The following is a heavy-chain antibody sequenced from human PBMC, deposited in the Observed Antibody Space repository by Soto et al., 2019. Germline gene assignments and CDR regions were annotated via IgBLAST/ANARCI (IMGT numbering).Heavy chain of an antibody. Sequence: GGSLRLSCAASGFPFSNAWINWVRQVPGKGLEWVGRVKSKTNGGSSDYAAPVKGRFAVSRDDSKNIVYLQMNSLKIEDTGVYYCTTDSRTTLPEIRFDYWGHGTQVTVSS. CDR2: VKSKTNGGSS. J-gene: IGHJ4*01. V-gene: IGHV3-15*07. CDR3: TTDSRTTLPEIRFDY. CDR1: GFPFSNAW. D-gene: IGHD1-26*01.